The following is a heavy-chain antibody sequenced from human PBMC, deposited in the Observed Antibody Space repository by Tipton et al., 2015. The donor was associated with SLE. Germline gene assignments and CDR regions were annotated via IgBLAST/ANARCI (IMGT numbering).Heavy chain of an antibody. J-gene: IGHJ5*01. CDR2: IYYSGST. D-gene: IGHD6-6*01. Sequence: TLSLTCTVSGGSISSYYWSWIRQPPGKGLEWIGYIYYSGSTNYNPSLKSRVTISVDTSKNQFSLKLSSVTAADTAVYYCARSGNSSSNWFDPWGQGTTVTVSS. V-gene: IGHV4-59*01. CDR3: ARSGNSSSNWFDP. CDR1: GGSISSYY.